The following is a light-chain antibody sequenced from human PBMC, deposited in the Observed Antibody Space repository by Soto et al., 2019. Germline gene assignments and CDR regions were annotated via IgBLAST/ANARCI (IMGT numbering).Light chain of an antibody. Sequence: EVVLTQSPATLSLSQGERATISCRASESIGNYLAWYQQKLGQAPKLLIYDASHSAIGIPGCVSGNGSGTDFTLTISSLETEDYEVYYCQWRSDWPPRLTFGGGTKVEIK. CDR3: QWRSDWPPRLT. CDR1: ESIGNY. CDR2: DAS. J-gene: IGKJ4*01. V-gene: IGKV3-11*01.